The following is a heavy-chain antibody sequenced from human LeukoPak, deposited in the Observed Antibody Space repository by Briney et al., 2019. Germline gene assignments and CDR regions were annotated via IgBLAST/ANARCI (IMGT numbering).Heavy chain of an antibody. Sequence: PGGSLRLSCAASGFTFSSYGMHWVRQAPGKGLEWVAVIWYDGSNKYYAGSVKGRFTISRDNSKNTLYLQMNSLRAEDTAVYYWARDQYSGWYIGTNFDYWGQGTLVTVSS. CDR3: ARDQYSGWYIGTNFDY. CDR1: GFTFSSYG. CDR2: IWYDGSNK. D-gene: IGHD6-19*01. V-gene: IGHV3-33*01. J-gene: IGHJ4*02.